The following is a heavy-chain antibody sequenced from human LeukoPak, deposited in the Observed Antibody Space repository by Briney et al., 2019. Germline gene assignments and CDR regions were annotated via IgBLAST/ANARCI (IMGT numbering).Heavy chain of an antibody. D-gene: IGHD2-21*01. CDR1: GFTFSSYW. V-gene: IGHV3-23*01. J-gene: IGHJ4*02. Sequence: GGSLRLSCAASGFTFSSYWMSWVRQAPGKGLEWVSGISSNGDLTYYADSVKGRFTISRDNSKNTLYLQMNSLRAEDTATYYCAKIIPGGPRSYYYWGQGTLITVSS. CDR2: ISSNGDLT. CDR3: AKIIPGGPRSYYY.